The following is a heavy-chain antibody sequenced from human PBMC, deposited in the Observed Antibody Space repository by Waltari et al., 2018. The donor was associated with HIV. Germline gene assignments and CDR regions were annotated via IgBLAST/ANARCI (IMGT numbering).Heavy chain of an antibody. CDR2: SSAYNGNT. CDR3: ARGFTDIVVVPAASNWFDP. V-gene: IGHV1-18*01. D-gene: IGHD2-2*01. J-gene: IGHJ5*02. CDR1: GYTFTSYG. Sequence: QVQLVQSGAEVKKPGASVKVSCKASGYTFTSYGISWVRQAPGQGLEWMGWSSAYNGNTNDAQKLQGRVTMTTDTSTSTAYMELRSLRSDDTAVYYCARGFTDIVVVPAASNWFDPWGQGTLVTVSS.